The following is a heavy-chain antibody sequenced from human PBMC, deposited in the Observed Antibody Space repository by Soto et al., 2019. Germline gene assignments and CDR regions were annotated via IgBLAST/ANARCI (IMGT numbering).Heavy chain of an antibody. D-gene: IGHD7-27*01. J-gene: IGHJ5*02. V-gene: IGHV1-69*10. Sequence: SVKVSCKASGGTFSSYAISWVRQAPGQGLEWMGGIIPILGIANYAQKFQGRVTITADKSTSTAYMELSSLRSEDTAVYYCAREANWGSYTNRRHNWFDPWGQGTLVNV. CDR3: AREANWGSYTNRRHNWFDP. CDR2: IIPILGIA. CDR1: GGTFSSYA.